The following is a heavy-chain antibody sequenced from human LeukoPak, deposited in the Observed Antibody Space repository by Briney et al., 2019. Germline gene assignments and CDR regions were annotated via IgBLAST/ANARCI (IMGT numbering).Heavy chain of an antibody. V-gene: IGHV3-21*01. J-gene: IGHJ5*02. D-gene: IGHD3-10*01. Sequence: PGGSLRLSCAASGFTFSSYSMNWVRQAPGKGLEWVSSISSSSSYIYYADSVKGRFTISRDNAKNSLYLQMNSLRAEDTAVYYCASVLLWFGELFGFDPWGQGTLVTVS. CDR1: GFTFSSYS. CDR3: ASVLLWFGELFGFDP. CDR2: ISSSSSYI.